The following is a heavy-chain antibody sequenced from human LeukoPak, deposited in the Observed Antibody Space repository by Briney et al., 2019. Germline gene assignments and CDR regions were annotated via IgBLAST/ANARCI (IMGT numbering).Heavy chain of an antibody. Sequence: SETLSLTCTVSGGSIIRGGTYWGWIRQFPGKDLEWIGHTYYSGSTDYNPFLKSRVSISVDTSENQFSLRLSSVTAADTAVYYCASASSGAVAATVLDYWGQGTLVTVSS. CDR2: TYYSGST. D-gene: IGHD6-19*01. CDR3: ASASSGAVAATVLDY. V-gene: IGHV4-31*03. CDR1: GGSIIRGGTY. J-gene: IGHJ4*02.